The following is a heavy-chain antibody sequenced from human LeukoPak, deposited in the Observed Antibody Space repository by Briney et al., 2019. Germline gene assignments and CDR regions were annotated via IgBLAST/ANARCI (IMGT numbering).Heavy chain of an antibody. V-gene: IGHV3-43*01. CDR2: ISWDGDRI. CDR1: GFTFDDNT. J-gene: IGHJ4*02. CDR3: ARDPAHCSYDACNLRPDS. D-gene: IGHD2-15*01. Sequence: GGSLRLSCAASGFTFDDNTMHWVRQAPGKGLEWISVISWDGDRIYYADSVKGRFTISRDDPKNTLYLQMNSLRAEDTAVYYCARDPAHCSYDACNLRPDSWGQGTLVTVSS.